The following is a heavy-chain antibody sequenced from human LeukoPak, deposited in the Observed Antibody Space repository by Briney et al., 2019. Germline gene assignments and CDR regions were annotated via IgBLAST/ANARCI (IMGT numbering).Heavy chain of an antibody. Sequence: GESLKISCKGSGYSFTSYWISWVRQMPGKGLEWMGRIDPSDSYTNYSPSFQGHVTISADKSISTAYLQWSSLKASDTAMYCCAREGPIVVVPAAMGSSNWFDPWGQGTLVTVSS. V-gene: IGHV5-10-1*01. CDR3: AREGPIVVVPAAMGSSNWFDP. D-gene: IGHD2-2*01. CDR1: GYSFTSYW. J-gene: IGHJ5*02. CDR2: IDPSDSYT.